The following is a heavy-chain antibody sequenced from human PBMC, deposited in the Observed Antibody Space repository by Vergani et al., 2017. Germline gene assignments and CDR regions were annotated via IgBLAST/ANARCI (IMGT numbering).Heavy chain of an antibody. CDR1: GGSISSYY. D-gene: IGHD6-19*01. V-gene: IGHV4-59*01. J-gene: IGHJ5*02. CDR2: IYYSGST. Sequence: QVQLPESGPGLVKPSETLSLTCTVSGGSISSYYWSWIRQPPGKGLEWIGYIYYSGSTNYNPSLKSRVTISVDTSKNQFSLKLSSVTAADTAVYYCARELAVAGIPRAGAWFDPWGQGTLVTVSS. CDR3: ARELAVAGIPRAGAWFDP.